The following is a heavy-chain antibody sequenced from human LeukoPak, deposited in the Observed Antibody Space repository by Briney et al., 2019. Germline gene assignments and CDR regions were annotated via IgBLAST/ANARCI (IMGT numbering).Heavy chain of an antibody. J-gene: IGHJ6*03. D-gene: IGHD4-11*01. V-gene: IGHV4-59*01. CDR1: GGSISNYY. CDR3: ARVAYRDYYYYMDV. Sequence: PSETLSLTCIVSGGSISNYYCTWIRQPPGKGLEWIGYIYYSGSTNYNPSLQSRVTISVDTSKNQFSLRLSSVTAADTAVYYCARVAYRDYYYYMDVWGKGTTVTVSS. CDR2: IYYSGST.